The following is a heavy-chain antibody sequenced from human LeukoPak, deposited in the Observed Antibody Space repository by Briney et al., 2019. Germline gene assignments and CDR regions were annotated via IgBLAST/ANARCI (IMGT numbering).Heavy chain of an antibody. Sequence: PSETLSLTCSVSGGSVSSPTYYWTWIRQPPGKGLEWIGYIYYSGIANYNPSLTSRVTMSVDTSKNQFSLTLSSVTAADTAVYYCARRLTYCGGDCYRGHFDLWGPGTLVSVSS. CDR1: GGSVSSPTYY. D-gene: IGHD2-21*02. CDR2: IYYSGIA. CDR3: ARRLTYCGGDCYRGHFDL. V-gene: IGHV4-61*01. J-gene: IGHJ2*01.